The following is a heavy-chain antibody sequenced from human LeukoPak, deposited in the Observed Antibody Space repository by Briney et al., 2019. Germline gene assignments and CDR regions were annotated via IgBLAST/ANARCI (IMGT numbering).Heavy chain of an antibody. V-gene: IGHV1-46*01. Sequence: GASVKVSCKASGYTFTSYYMHWVRQAPGQGLEWMGIINPSGGSTSYAQKIQGRVTMTRDTSTSTVYMELSSLRSEDTAVYYCARGSLWFGELIPSYYYYYGMDVWGQGTTVTVSS. CDR1: GYTFTSYY. D-gene: IGHD3-10*01. J-gene: IGHJ6*02. CDR3: ARGSLWFGELIPSYYYYYGMDV. CDR2: INPSGGST.